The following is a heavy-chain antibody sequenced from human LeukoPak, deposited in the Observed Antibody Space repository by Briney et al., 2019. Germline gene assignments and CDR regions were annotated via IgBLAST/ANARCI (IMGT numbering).Heavy chain of an antibody. CDR2: INHSGST. Sequence: PSETLSLTCAVYGGSFSGYYWSWIRQPPGKGLEWIGEINHSGSTNYNPSLKSRVTISVDTSKNQFSLKLSSVTAADTAVYYCARHRYCSSTSCYRRLYYFDYWGQGTLVTVSS. J-gene: IGHJ4*02. V-gene: IGHV4-34*01. D-gene: IGHD2-2*01. CDR3: ARHRYCSSTSCYRRLYYFDY. CDR1: GGSFSGYY.